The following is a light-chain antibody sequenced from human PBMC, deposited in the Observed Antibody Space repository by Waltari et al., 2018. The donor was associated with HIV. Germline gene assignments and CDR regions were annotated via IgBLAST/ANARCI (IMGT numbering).Light chain of an antibody. CDR1: QNIDTW. J-gene: IGKJ1*01. Sequence: QMTQAPSTLSTSQGDSITITCRASQNIDTWLAWYQQKAGKAPKLLVYKASSLESGVPTRFSGSGSGTEFTLTISSLQPDDYATYYCQHYNTSSPWTFGQGTRVDI. CDR3: QHYNTSSPWT. V-gene: IGKV1-5*03. CDR2: KAS.